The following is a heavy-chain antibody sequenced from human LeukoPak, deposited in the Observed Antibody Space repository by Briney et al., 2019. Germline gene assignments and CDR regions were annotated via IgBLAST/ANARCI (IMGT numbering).Heavy chain of an antibody. CDR1: GYTFTSYA. Sequence: ASVKVSCKASGYTFTSYAMHWVRQAPGQRLEWMRWINAGNGNTKYSQKFQGRVTIARDTSASTAYMELSSLRSEDTAVYYCASSYSSSSRSAFDIWGQGTMVTVSS. CDR2: INAGNGNT. J-gene: IGHJ3*02. V-gene: IGHV1-3*01. CDR3: ASSYSSSSRSAFDI. D-gene: IGHD6-13*01.